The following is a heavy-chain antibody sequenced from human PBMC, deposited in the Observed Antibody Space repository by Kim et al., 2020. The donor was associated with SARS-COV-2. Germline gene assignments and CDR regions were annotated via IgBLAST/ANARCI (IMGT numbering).Heavy chain of an antibody. D-gene: IGHD2-21*01. CDR2: IKSKTDGGTT. V-gene: IGHV3-15*01. CDR1: GFTFSNAW. CDR3: TTETHYGGGFDP. J-gene: IGHJ5*02. Sequence: GGSLRLSCAASGFTFSNAWMSWVRQAPGKGLEWVGRIKSKTDGGTTDYAAPGKGRFTISRDDSKNTLYLQMNSVKTEGTAVYYCTTETHYGGGFDPWGQGTLVTVSS.